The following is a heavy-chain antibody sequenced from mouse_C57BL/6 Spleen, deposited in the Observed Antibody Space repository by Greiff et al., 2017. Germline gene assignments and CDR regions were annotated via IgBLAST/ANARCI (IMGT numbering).Heavy chain of an antibody. CDR1: GIDFSRYW. CDR3: ARESRYYYGSSDWYFEV. V-gene: IGHV4-1*01. D-gene: IGHD1-1*01. Sequence: VQLQQSGGGLVQPGGSLKLSCAASGIDFSRYWMSWVRRAPGKGLEWIGEINPDSSTINYAPSLKDKFIIARDNAKNTLYLQMSKVRSEDTALYYCARESRYYYGSSDWYFEVWGTGTTVTVSS. CDR2: INPDSSTI. J-gene: IGHJ1*03.